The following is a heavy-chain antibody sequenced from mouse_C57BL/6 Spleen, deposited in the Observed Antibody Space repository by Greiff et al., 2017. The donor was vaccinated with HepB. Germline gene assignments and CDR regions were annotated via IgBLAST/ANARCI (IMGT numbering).Heavy chain of an antibody. D-gene: IGHD4-1*01. Sequence: DVHLVESGGGLVKPGGSLKLSCAASGFTFSSYAMSWVRQTPEKRLEWVATISDGGSYTYYPDNVKGRFTISRDNAKNNLYLQMSHLKSEDTAMYYCARGKLGQGYFDVWGTGTTVTVSS. CDR2: ISDGGSYT. J-gene: IGHJ1*03. CDR3: ARGKLGQGYFDV. CDR1: GFTFSSYA. V-gene: IGHV5-4*01.